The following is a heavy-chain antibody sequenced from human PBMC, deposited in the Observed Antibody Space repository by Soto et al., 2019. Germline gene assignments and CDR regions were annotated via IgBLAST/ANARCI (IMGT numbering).Heavy chain of an antibody. CDR3: ARAPVRDFDWLSTRPFDY. V-gene: IGHV3-11*01. J-gene: IGHJ4*02. CDR2: ISSHGSTI. D-gene: IGHD3-9*01. Sequence: GGSLRLSCAASGFTFSDYYMSWIRQAPGKGQEWASYISSHGSTIYYTDSVKGRFTISRDNAKNSLYLQMNSLKAEDTAVYYCARAPVRDFDWLSTRPFDYWGQGTLVTVSS. CDR1: GFTFSDYY.